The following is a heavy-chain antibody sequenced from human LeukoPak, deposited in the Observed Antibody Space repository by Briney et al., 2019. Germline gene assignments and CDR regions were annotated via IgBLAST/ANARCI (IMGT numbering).Heavy chain of an antibody. V-gene: IGHV3-48*01. CDR1: GFTFSSYS. Sequence: SGGSLRLSCAASGFTFSSYSMNWVRQAPGKGLEWVSYITSSSSTKYYADSVKGRFTISRDNAKNSLYLQMNSLRAEDTAVYYCASGWLGVFDYWGQGTLVTVSS. CDR2: ITSSSSTK. J-gene: IGHJ4*02. D-gene: IGHD6-19*01. CDR3: ASGWLGVFDY.